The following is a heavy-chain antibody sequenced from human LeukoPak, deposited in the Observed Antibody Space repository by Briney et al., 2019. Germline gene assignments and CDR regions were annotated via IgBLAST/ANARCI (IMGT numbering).Heavy chain of an antibody. D-gene: IGHD3-22*01. Sequence: GASVKVSCKASGYSFTGQDMHWVRQAPGQGLEWMGWINPNSGGTHYAQKFQGRVTMTRDTSISTAYMELSTLTSDDTAVYYCATSSGYYVGYIQYWGQGTLVTVSS. CDR1: GYSFTGQD. CDR3: ATSSGYYVGYIQY. CDR2: INPNSGGT. V-gene: IGHV1-2*02. J-gene: IGHJ1*01.